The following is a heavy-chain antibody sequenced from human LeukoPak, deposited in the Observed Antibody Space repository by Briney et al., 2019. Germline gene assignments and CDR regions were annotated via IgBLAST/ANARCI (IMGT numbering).Heavy chain of an antibody. CDR2: VSGDSSNT. D-gene: IGHD2-15*01. Sequence: ASVKVSCKASGYTFTNYGITWVRQAPGQGLDWMGWVSGDSSNTNLAQRFQARVTMTTDTSTNTAYMELRSLKSDDTAVYYCGRDLLGCSGGAYYSSDFWGQGTQVTVSS. CDR1: GYTFTNYG. V-gene: IGHV1-18*01. CDR3: GRDLLGCSGGAYYSSDF. J-gene: IGHJ4*02.